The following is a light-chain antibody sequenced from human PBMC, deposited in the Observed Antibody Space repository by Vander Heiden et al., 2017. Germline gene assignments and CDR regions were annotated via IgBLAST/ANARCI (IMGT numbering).Light chain of an antibody. CDR3: GTWANSMPAGVV. Sequence: QCLFTQQPSVSAAPGQKFTISCSRRRSNVGNNYVSWYQHLPAKAPTLLINYNSKRPSAIPHRFSGATTGTSATLETTGLQTGDEADYYCGTWANSMPAGVVFGGGTKLTVL. V-gene: IGLV1-51*01. CDR2: YNS. CDR1: RSNVGNNY. J-gene: IGLJ3*02.